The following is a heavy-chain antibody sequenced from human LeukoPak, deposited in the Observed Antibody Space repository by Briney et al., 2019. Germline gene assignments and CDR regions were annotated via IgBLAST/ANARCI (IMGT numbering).Heavy chain of an antibody. J-gene: IGHJ4*02. Sequence: PGGSLRLSCAASGFTFSSYGMHWVRQAPGKGLEWVAFIRYDGSNKYYADSVKGRFTISRDNAKNSLYLQMNSLRAEDTAVYYCARDGGAYGAVAGTLYWGQGTLVTVSS. CDR1: GFTFSSYG. CDR2: IRYDGSNK. D-gene: IGHD6-19*01. CDR3: ARDGGAYGAVAGTLY. V-gene: IGHV3-30*02.